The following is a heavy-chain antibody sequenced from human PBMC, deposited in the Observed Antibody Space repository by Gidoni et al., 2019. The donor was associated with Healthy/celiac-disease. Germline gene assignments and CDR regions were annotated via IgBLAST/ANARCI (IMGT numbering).Heavy chain of an antibody. CDR2: IKHSGST. D-gene: IGHD3-22*01. V-gene: IGHV4-34*01. Sequence: QVQPQQWGAGLLKPTETLSLTCAVYGGSFSGYYWRWIRQPPGKGLEWIGEIKHSGSTNYNPSLKSRVTISVDTSKNQFSLKLSSVTAADTAVYYCARAMIVVARGNWFDPWGQGTLVTVSS. CDR1: GGSFSGYY. CDR3: ARAMIVVARGNWFDP. J-gene: IGHJ5*02.